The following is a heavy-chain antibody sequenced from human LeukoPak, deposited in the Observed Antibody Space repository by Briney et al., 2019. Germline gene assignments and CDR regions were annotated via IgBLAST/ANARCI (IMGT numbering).Heavy chain of an antibody. CDR3: ARDSIAVDC. CDR2: ISSSGSTI. D-gene: IGHD6-19*01. Sequence: GGSLRLSCAASGFTFSSYSMTWVRQAPGKGLEWVSYISSSGSTIYYADSVKGRFTISRDNAKNSLYLQMNSLRAEDTAVYYCARDSIAVDCWGQGTLVTVSS. CDR1: GFTFSSYS. J-gene: IGHJ4*02. V-gene: IGHV3-48*04.